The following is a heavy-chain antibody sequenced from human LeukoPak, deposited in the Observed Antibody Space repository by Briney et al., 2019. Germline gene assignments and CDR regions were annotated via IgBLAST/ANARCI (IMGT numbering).Heavy chain of an antibody. D-gene: IGHD3-10*01. CDR1: GYTFTSYY. Sequence: ASVKVSCKASGYTFTSYYIRWVRQAPGQGLEWMGIINPSDGSTNYAQKFQGRVTMTRDTSTSTVYMELSSLRSDDTAAYYCARGPRITLVRGGQWYFYMDVWGKGTTVTVSS. J-gene: IGHJ6*03. V-gene: IGHV1-46*01. CDR2: INPSDGST. CDR3: ARGPRITLVRGGQWYFYMDV.